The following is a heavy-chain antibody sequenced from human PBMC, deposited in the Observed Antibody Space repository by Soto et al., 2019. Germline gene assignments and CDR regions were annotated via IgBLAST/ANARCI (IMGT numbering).Heavy chain of an antibody. J-gene: IGHJ4*02. V-gene: IGHV4-34*01. Sequence: PSETLSLTCAVYSGSFSGYYWSWIRQPPGKGLEWIGEINHSGSTNYNPSLKSRVTISVDTSKNQFSLKLSSVTAADTAVYYCARWGHYYDSSGYYSRTFDYWGQGTLVTVSS. CDR2: INHSGST. CDR1: SGSFSGYY. CDR3: ARWGHYYDSSGYYSRTFDY. D-gene: IGHD3-22*01.